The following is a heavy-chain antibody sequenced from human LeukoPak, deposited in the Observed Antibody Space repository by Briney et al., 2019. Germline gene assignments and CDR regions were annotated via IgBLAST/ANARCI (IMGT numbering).Heavy chain of an antibody. CDR2: IYYSGDT. CDR3: ASHEGLAAAGQPPTTGGDY. D-gene: IGHD6-13*01. CDR1: GGSITSSSHY. Sequence: SETLSLTCTVSGGSITSSSHYWGWIRQSPGKGLEWIGSIYYSGDTYYNPSLKSRVTTSVDTSKSQFSLRLSSVTAADTAVYYCASHEGLAAAGQPPTTGGDYWGQGTLVTVSS. J-gene: IGHJ4*02. V-gene: IGHV4-39*01.